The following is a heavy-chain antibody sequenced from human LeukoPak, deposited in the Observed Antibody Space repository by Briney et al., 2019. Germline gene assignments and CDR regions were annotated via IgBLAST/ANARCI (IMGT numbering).Heavy chain of an antibody. V-gene: IGHV1-8*01. CDR3: ARGKGYGGNSGDY. CDR1: GYTFTSYD. CDR2: MNPNSGNT. J-gene: IGHJ4*02. D-gene: IGHD4-23*01. Sequence: VASVTVSCKASGYTFTSYDINWVRQAPGQGLEWMGWMNPNSGNTGYAQKFQGRVTMTRNTSISTAYMELSSLRSEDTAVYYCARGKGYGGNSGDYWGQGTLVTVPS.